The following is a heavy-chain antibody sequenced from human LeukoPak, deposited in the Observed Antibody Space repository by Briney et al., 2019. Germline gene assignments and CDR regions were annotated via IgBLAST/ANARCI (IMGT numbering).Heavy chain of an antibody. CDR2: VYHSGST. V-gene: IGHV4-38-2*02. CDR1: GYTISSGYY. J-gene: IGHJ5*02. Sequence: SETLSLTCTVSGYTISSGYYWGWIRQPPGKGLEWTGSVYHSGSTYYNPSLKSRVTISVDTSKNQFSLKLSSVTAADTAVYYCAREGDTSSVGWFDPWGQGTLVTVSS. CDR3: AREGDTSSVGWFDP. D-gene: IGHD6-13*01.